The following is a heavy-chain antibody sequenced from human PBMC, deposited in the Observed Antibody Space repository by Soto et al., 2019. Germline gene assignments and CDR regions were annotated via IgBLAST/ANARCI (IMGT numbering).Heavy chain of an antibody. V-gene: IGHV6-1*01. J-gene: IGHJ5*02. CDR2: TYYRSKWYN. Sequence: QVQLQKSGPGLVKPSQTLSLTCAISGDSVSSNRAGWNWIRQSPSRGLEWLGRTYYRSKWYNDYSLSVKNRRTITPDPSNNQCSQQQNYVTPEATAVDYCARVGHVGYARGWCWFDPWGQGTLVTVSS. CDR1: GDSVSSNRAG. CDR3: ARVGHVGYARGWCWFDP. D-gene: IGHD6-19*01.